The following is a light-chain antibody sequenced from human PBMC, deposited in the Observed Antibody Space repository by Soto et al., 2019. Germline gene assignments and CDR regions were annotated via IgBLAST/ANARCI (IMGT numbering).Light chain of an antibody. Sequence: DIRVIQSPSSLSASVGDRVTITCRASLRISKYLNWYQQEPGKAPKLLIYKASILEGGVPSRFSGSGSGTEFTLTISNLQPDDFASYCCQQYNTYPWTFGQGTKVDIK. J-gene: IGKJ1*01. CDR3: QQYNTYPWT. CDR1: LRISKY. V-gene: IGKV1-5*03. CDR2: KAS.